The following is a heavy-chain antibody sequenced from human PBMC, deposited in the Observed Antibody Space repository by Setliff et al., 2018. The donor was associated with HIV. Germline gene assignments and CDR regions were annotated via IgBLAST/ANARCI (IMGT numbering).Heavy chain of an antibody. V-gene: IGHV3-30*07. Sequence: GGSLRLSCAASGFTFSSYTMHWVRQAPGKGLEWVAVITHDGSSKYYADSVKGRFTISRDNSKHTLYLQMNRLRAEDTAVYYCAKDKGQKYADYWGQGTMVTVSS. CDR3: AKDKGQKYADY. CDR2: ITHDGSSK. CDR1: GFTFSSYT. D-gene: IGHD3-10*01. J-gene: IGHJ4*02.